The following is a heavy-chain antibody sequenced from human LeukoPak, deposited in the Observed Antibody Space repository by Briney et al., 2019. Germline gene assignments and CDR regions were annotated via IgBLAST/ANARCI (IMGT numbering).Heavy chain of an antibody. Sequence: GGSLRLSCATSGFRFSSYAMSWVRQAPGKGLEWLSLILHNGDSTYYADSVKGRFTISRDNSKNTLYLQMNSLRAEDTAVYYCARLSSFAFDIWGQGTMVTVSS. CDR3: ARLSSFAFDI. CDR1: GFRFSSYA. V-gene: IGHV3-23*01. D-gene: IGHD3-16*02. J-gene: IGHJ3*02. CDR2: ILHNGDST.